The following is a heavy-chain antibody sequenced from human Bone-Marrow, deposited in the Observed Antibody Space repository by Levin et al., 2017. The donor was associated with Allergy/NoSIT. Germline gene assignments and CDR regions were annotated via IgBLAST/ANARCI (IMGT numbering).Heavy chain of an antibody. V-gene: IGHV3-11*01. CDR3: ARDSVSVVVAAVYYYYYGMDV. Sequence: GGSLRLSCAASGFTFSDYYMSWIRQAPGKGLEWVSYISSSGSTIYYADSVKGRFTISRDNAKNSLYLQMNSLRAEDTAVYYCARDSVSVVVAAVYYYYYGMDVWGQGTTVTVSS. CDR2: ISSSGSTI. D-gene: IGHD2-15*01. CDR1: GFTFSDYY. J-gene: IGHJ6*02.